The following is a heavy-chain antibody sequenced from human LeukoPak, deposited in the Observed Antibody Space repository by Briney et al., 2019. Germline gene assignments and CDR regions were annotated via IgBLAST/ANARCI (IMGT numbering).Heavy chain of an antibody. V-gene: IGHV3-30*02. CDR3: AKVLFSFRSLEWFLKGYFDY. CDR1: GFTFSSYG. D-gene: IGHD3-3*01. CDR2: IRYDGSNK. J-gene: IGHJ4*02. Sequence: AGGSLRLSCAASGFTFSSYGMHWVRQAPGKGLEWVAFIRYDGSNKYYADSVKGRFTISRDNSKNTLYLQMNSLRAEDTAVYYCAKVLFSFRSLEWFLKGYFDYWGQGTLVTVSS.